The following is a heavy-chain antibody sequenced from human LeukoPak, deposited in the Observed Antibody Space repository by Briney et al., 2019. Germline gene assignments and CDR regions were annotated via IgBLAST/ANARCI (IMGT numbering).Heavy chain of an antibody. CDR1: GFTFSSYG. J-gene: IGHJ4*02. Sequence: GGSLRLSCAASGFTFSSYGMHWVRQAPGKGLEWVAVIWYDGSNKYYADSVKGRFTISRGNSKNTLYLQMNSLRAEDTAVYYCARSSFSGSYYLSIDYWGQGTLVTVSS. D-gene: IGHD1-26*01. V-gene: IGHV3-33*01. CDR2: IWYDGSNK. CDR3: ARSSFSGSYYLSIDY.